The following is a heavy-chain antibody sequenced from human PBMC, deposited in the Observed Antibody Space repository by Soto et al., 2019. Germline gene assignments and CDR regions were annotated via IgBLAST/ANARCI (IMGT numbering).Heavy chain of an antibody. CDR2: ISYDSTNK. V-gene: IGHV3-30*18. J-gene: IGHJ6*02. CDR3: AKDHGFDEFQLLYYSYYGLDV. Sequence: AGGSLRLSCAASGFTFSDYGMHWVRQAPGKGLEWVAVISYDSTNKYYGGSVKGRFTISRDNSKNTLYLQMNSLRAEDRAVYYCAKDHGFDEFQLLYYSYYGLDVWGQGTTVTVSS. D-gene: IGHD2-2*02. CDR1: GFTFSDYG.